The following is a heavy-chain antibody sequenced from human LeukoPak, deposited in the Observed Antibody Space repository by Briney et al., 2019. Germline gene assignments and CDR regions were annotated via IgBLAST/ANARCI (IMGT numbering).Heavy chain of an antibody. CDR1: GGSISSSSYY. CDR3: ARTHTYYDFWSGYYYYYYMDV. V-gene: IGHV4-39*01. CDR2: TYYSGST. Sequence: PSETLSLTCTVSGGSISSSSYYWGWIRQPPGKGLEWIGSTYYSGSTYYNPSLKSRVTISVGTSKNQFSLKLSSVTAADTAVYYCARTHTYYDFWSGYYYYYYMDVWGKGTTVTVSS. J-gene: IGHJ6*03. D-gene: IGHD3-3*01.